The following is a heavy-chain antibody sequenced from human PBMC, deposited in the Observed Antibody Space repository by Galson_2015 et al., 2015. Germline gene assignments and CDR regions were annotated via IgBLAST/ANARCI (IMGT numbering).Heavy chain of an antibody. V-gene: IGHV1-18*01. CDR1: GYTFTSYG. D-gene: IGHD2-15*01. J-gene: IGHJ6*02. CDR3: ARLAYCSGGSCSYHGMDV. CDR2: ISVYNDNT. Sequence: SVKVSCKASGYTFTSYGISWVRQAPGQGLEWMGWISVYNDNTNSAQKLQGRVTMTTDTFTSTAYVELRSLRSDDTAVYYCARLAYCSGGSCSYHGMDVWGQGTTVTVSS.